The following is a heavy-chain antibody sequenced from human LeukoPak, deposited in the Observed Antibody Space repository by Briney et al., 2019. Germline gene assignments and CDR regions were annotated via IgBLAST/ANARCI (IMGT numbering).Heavy chain of an antibody. D-gene: IGHD6-13*01. CDR2: INQEGSQK. J-gene: IGHJ4*02. Sequence: PGGSLRLSCAASGITFSSYAMSWVRQAPGKGLEWVANINQEGSQKYYVDSLKGRFAISRDNAKNSLYLQMNSLRAEDTAVYYCATAYDSSWSPYFFDHWGQGTLVTVSS. CDR1: GITFSSYA. V-gene: IGHV3-7*03. CDR3: ATAYDSSWSPYFFDH.